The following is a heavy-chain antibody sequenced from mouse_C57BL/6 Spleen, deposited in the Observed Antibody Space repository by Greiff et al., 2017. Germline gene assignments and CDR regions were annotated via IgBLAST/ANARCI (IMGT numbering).Heavy chain of an antibody. V-gene: IGHV1-15*01. CDR3: TRRWMVTLDY. D-gene: IGHD2-3*01. CDR2: IDPETGGT. J-gene: IGHJ2*01. CDR1: GYTFTDYE. Sequence: QVQLQQSGAELVRPGASVTLSCKASGYTFTDYEMHWVQQTPVHGLEWIGAIDPETGGTAYNQKFKGKAILTADKSSSTAYMELRSLTSEDSAVYYCTRRWMVTLDYWGQGTTLTVSS.